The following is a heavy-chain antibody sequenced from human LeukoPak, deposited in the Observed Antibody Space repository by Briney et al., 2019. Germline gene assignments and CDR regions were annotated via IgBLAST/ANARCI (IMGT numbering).Heavy chain of an antibody. CDR2: IYYSGRT. CDR1: GVSISSRNYY. J-gene: IGHJ4*02. V-gene: IGHV4-39*07. D-gene: IGHD4-17*01. CDR3: ARDMSTYGNFDY. Sequence: SETLSLTCTVSGVSISSRNYYWGWIRQPPGKGLEWIGSIYYSGRTYYNPSLKSRVTISVDTSKNQFSLKLSSVTAADTAVYYCARDMSTYGNFDYWGQGTLVTVSS.